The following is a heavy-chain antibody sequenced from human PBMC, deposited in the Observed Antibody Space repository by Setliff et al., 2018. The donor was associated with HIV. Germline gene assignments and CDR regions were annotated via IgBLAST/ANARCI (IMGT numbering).Heavy chain of an antibody. V-gene: IGHV7-4-1*02. CDR3: ARVGSYWPTFDY. J-gene: IGHJ4*02. CDR2: INTETGKP. Sequence: ASVKVSCKASGYTLTTYGISWVRQAPGQGPEWMGWINTETGKPMYAQGFRGRLVFSLDTSVNTAYLQINSLKAEDTAMYYCARVGSYWPTFDYWGQGALVTVS. CDR1: GYTLTTYG. D-gene: IGHD2-8*02.